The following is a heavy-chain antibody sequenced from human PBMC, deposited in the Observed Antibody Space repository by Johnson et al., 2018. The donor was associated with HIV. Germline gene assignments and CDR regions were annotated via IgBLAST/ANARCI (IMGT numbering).Heavy chain of an antibody. CDR1: GFTFSNAW. CDR2: IKSKTDDGTT. V-gene: IGHV3-15*01. Sequence: MLLVESGGGLVRPGGSLRLSCAASGFTFSNAWMSWVRQAPGKGLAWVGRIKSKTDDGTTDYAAPVKGRFTISRDDSKNTLYLQMNSLRAEDTAVYYCAKEASSGPDAFDIWGQGTMVTVSS. J-gene: IGHJ3*02. D-gene: IGHD6-19*01. CDR3: AKEASSGPDAFDI.